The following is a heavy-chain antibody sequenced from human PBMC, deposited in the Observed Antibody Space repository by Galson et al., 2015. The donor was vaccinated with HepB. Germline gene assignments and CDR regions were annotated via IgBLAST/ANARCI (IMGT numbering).Heavy chain of an antibody. CDR1: GFTFSSYA. CDR2: IRGSGGST. J-gene: IGHJ4*02. CDR3: ATLPVGPMTHDY. V-gene: IGHV3-23*01. D-gene: IGHD1-26*01. Sequence: SLRLSCAASGFTFSSYAMSWVRQAPGKGLEWVSGIRGSGGSTYYADSVKGRFTISRDNSKNTLYLQMNSLRAEDTAVYYCATLPVGPMTHDYWGQGTLVTVSS.